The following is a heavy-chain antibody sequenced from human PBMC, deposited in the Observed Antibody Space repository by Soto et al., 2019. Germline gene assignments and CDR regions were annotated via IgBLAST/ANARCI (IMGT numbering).Heavy chain of an antibody. D-gene: IGHD4-17*01. Sequence: GGSLRLSCAASGFTFSSYGMHWVRQAPGKGLEWVALIWFDGSDKYYTESVKGRFTISRDNSKSTLYLQMNSLRAEDTAVYYCARAPTVNTMYYYYGMDVWGQVTTVTDSS. V-gene: IGHV3-33*01. J-gene: IGHJ6*02. CDR1: GFTFSSYG. CDR2: IWFDGSDK. CDR3: ARAPTVNTMYYYYGMDV.